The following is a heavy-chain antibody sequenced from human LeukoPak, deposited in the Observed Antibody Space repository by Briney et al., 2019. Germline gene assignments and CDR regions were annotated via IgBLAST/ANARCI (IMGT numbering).Heavy chain of an antibody. Sequence: GGSLRLSCTVSGSIFADYSMSWVRQAPGKGLEWVGFGYGGTREYAASVKGRFTISRDDSKSIAYLQMNRLKTEDTAVYYCISWISTDGLKAWGQGTMVTVSS. CDR2: GYGGTR. D-gene: IGHD2-2*03. V-gene: IGHV3-49*04. CDR1: GSIFADYS. J-gene: IGHJ3*01. CDR3: ISWISTDGLKA.